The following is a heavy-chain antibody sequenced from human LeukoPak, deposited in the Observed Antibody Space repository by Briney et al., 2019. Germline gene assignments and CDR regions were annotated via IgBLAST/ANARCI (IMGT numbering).Heavy chain of an antibody. Sequence: GASVKVSCKASGYTFTGYYMHWVRQAPGQGLEWMGWINSNSGGTNYAQKFQGRVTMTRDTSISTAYMELSRLRSDDTAVYYCASAPLLYDSSGYSRSDAFDIWGQGTMVTVSS. CDR3: ASAPLLYDSSGYSRSDAFDI. CDR2: INSNSGGT. D-gene: IGHD3-22*01. J-gene: IGHJ3*02. V-gene: IGHV1-2*02. CDR1: GYTFTGYY.